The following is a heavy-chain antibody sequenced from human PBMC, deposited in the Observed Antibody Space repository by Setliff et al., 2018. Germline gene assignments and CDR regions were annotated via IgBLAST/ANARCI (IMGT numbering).Heavy chain of an antibody. CDR2: IYYSGST. V-gene: IGHV4-59*13. J-gene: IGHJ5*02. Sequence: PSETLSLTCTVSGDSIDSAFWNWIRQSPEKGLEWIGYIYYSGSTNYNPSLMSRVTMSVATFENHFSLKLNSLTAADTAVYYCARVTNWGLDLRFDPWGQGILVTVSS. CDR3: ARVTNWGLDLRFDP. D-gene: IGHD7-27*01. CDR1: GDSIDSAF.